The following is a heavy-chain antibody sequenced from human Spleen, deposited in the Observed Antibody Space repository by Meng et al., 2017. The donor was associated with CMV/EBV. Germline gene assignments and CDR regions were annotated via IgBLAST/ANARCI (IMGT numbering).Heavy chain of an antibody. D-gene: IGHD3-10*01. J-gene: IGHJ6*02. Sequence: ASVKVSCKASGYNFTGYYMHWVRQAPGQGLEWMGWINPNSGGTNYAQKFQGRVTMTRDTSISTAYMELSRLRSDDTAVYYCARVMVRGAQRYGMDVWGQGTTVTVSS. CDR2: INPNSGGT. CDR3: ARVMVRGAQRYGMDV. CDR1: GYNFTGYY. V-gene: IGHV1-2*02.